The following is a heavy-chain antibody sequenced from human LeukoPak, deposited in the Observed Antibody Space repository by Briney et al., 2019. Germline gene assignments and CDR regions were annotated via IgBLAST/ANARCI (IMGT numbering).Heavy chain of an antibody. D-gene: IGHD5-18*01. V-gene: IGHV4-39*01. J-gene: IGHJ4*02. CDR3: ARLGPAMASPFDY. CDR2: IYYSGST. Sequence: SETLSLTCTVSGGSISSSSYYWGWIRQPSGKGLEWIGSIYYSGSTYYNPSLKSRVTISVDTSKNQFSLKLSSVTAADTAVYYCARLGPAMASPFDYWGQGTLVTVSS. CDR1: GGSISSSSYY.